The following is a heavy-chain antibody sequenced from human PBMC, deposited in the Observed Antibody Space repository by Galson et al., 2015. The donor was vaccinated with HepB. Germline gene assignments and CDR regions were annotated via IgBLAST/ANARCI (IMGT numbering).Heavy chain of an antibody. D-gene: IGHD5-18*01. CDR3: ARTRCNCRYSYGYDY. CDR2: IIPIFGTA. J-gene: IGHJ4*02. Sequence: SVRVSCKASGGTFSSYAISWVRQAPGQGLEWVGGIIPIFGTANYAQKFQGRVTITADESTSTVYMELSSLGSEDTAVCYCARTRCNCRYSYGYDYWGQGTLVTVSS. CDR1: GGTFSSYA. V-gene: IGHV1-69*13.